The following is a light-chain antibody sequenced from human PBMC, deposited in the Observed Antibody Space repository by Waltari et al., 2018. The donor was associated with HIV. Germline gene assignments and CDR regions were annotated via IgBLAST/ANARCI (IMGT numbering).Light chain of an antibody. J-gene: IGLJ1*01. V-gene: IGLV1-40*01. CDR3: QSYDSSLSALYV. Sequence: QSVLTQPPSVSGAPGQRVTISCTGSSSNFGAGSDVHWYQQLPGTAPKLLIYGNSNRPSGVPDRFSGSKSGTSASLAITGLQAEDEADYYCQSYDSSLSALYVFGTGTKVTVL. CDR1: SSNFGAGSD. CDR2: GNS.